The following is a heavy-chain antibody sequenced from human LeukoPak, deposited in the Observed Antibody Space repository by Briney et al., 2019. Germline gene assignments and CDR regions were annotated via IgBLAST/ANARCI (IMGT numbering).Heavy chain of an antibody. V-gene: IGHV3-23*01. J-gene: IGHJ4*02. CDR1: GFTFSSYA. Sequence: PGGSLRLSCAASGFTFSSYAMSWVRQAPGKGLEWVSAISGSGGGTYYADSVKGRFTISRDNSKNTLYLQMNSLRVEDTAFYYCARDLAYSRLDYWGQGMLVTVSS. D-gene: IGHD5-18*01. CDR3: ARDLAYSRLDY. CDR2: ISGSGGGT.